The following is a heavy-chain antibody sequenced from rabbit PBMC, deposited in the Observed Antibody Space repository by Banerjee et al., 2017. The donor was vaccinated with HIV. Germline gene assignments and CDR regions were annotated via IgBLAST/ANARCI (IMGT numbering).Heavy chain of an antibody. CDR1: GFSFSSSYY. J-gene: IGHJ4*01. Sequence: QSLEESGGDLVKPGASLTLTCTASGFSFSSSYYMCWVRQAPGKGLEWIGCIYNGDGSTYYASWAKGRFTISKTSSTTVTLQMTSLTAADTATYFCAREFYIDFGLVKYFNLWGQGTLVTVS. CDR2: IYNGDGST. D-gene: IGHD1-1*01. CDR3: AREFYIDFGLVKYFNL. V-gene: IGHV1S40*01.